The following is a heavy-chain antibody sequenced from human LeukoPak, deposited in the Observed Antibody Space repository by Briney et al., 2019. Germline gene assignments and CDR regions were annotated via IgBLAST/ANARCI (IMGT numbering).Heavy chain of an antibody. CDR2: IKTKTDEGTT. D-gene: IGHD2-15*01. CDR3: TTGIQVVAATKLFDY. CDR1: GFTFSDAW. J-gene: IGHJ4*02. V-gene: IGHV3-15*01. Sequence: GGSLRLSCAGSGFTFSDAWMSWVRQAPGKGLEWVGRIKTKTDEGTTNYAAPVKGRFTISRDDSINTLYLQMNSLKTEDTAVYYCTTGIQVVAATKLFDYWGQGTLVTVSS.